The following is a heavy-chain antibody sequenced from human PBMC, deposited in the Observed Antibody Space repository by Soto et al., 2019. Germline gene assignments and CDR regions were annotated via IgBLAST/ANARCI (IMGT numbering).Heavy chain of an antibody. CDR2: ISYDGSNK. D-gene: IGHD3-22*01. CDR3: AKDLADYYDSSVPVDY. CDR1: GFTFSSYG. Sequence: GGSLRLSCAASGFTFSSYGMHWVRQAPGKGLEWVAVISYDGSNKYYADSVKGRFTISRDNSKNTLYLQMNSLRAEDTAVYYCAKDLADYYDSSVPVDYWGQGTLVTVPQ. J-gene: IGHJ4*02. V-gene: IGHV3-30*18.